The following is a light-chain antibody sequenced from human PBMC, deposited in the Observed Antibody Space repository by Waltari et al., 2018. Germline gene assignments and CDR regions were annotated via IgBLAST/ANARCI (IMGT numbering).Light chain of an antibody. CDR1: QNILYNSKNKNY. Sequence: DIVLTQSPDSLPVSLGERATINCKSSQNILYNSKNKNYLPWYQQKPGQPPKLLIYRASTRQFGVPGRFSGSGSGTDFTLTISSPQAEDVAVYYCQQFFGTPWTFGQGTKVEIK. V-gene: IGKV4-1*01. CDR3: QQFFGTPWT. CDR2: RAS. J-gene: IGKJ1*01.